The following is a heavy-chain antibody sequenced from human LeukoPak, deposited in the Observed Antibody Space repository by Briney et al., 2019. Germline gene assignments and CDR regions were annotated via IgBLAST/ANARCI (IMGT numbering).Heavy chain of an antibody. V-gene: IGHV3-23*01. CDR1: GFTFNNYG. Sequence: PGGSLRLSCAASGFTFNNYGMSWVRQAPGKGLEWVSGLSGSGGSTWYADSVKGRFTISRDNPKNTLYLQMNSLRADDTATYYCVKARGDGSHKDWHFDSWGQGTLVTVSS. CDR2: LSGSGGST. J-gene: IGHJ5*01. D-gene: IGHD1-26*01. CDR3: VKARGDGSHKDWHFDS.